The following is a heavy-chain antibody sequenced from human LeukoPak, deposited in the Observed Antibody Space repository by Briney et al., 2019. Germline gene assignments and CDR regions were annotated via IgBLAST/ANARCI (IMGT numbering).Heavy chain of an antibody. V-gene: IGHV4-39*01. CDR2: IYYSGST. CDR1: GDSIESVSSY. J-gene: IGHJ4*02. Sequence: SETLSLTCSVSGDSIESVSSYWGWVRQPPGKGLEWIGAIYYSGSTYYNPSLRSRVTISADTSKNQFSLRLSSVAAADTAIYYCAARGSDKFFNYLLGTWGPGTLVTVSS. CDR3: AARGSDKFFNYLLGT. D-gene: IGHD1-7*01.